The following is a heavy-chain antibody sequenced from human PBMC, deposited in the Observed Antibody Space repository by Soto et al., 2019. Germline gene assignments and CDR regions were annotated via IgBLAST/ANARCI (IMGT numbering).Heavy chain of an antibody. V-gene: IGHV3-23*01. Sequence: PGGSLRLSCAGSGFTFSNYAMTWVRQAPGQGLEWVSGISASVTITYYRDSVKGRFTISRDNSKNTLYLQMNSLRAEDTAVYYCAKDHRNSPRDYLDYWGQGTRVTVSS. CDR2: ISASVTIT. D-gene: IGHD4-4*01. CDR3: AKDHRNSPRDYLDY. J-gene: IGHJ4*02. CDR1: GFTFSNYA.